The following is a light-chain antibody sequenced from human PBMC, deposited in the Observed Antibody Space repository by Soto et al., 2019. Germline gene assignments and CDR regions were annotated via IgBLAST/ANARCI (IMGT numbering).Light chain of an antibody. Sequence: DIQMTQSPSTLSASVGDRVTITCRASQSIGSWLAWYLQKPGKAPKLLIYAVSGLQSGVPSRFSGSGSGTEFTLAITSLQPDDFATYYCQQYNDSPFTFGPGTKVDIK. J-gene: IGKJ3*01. V-gene: IGKV1-5*01. CDR3: QQYNDSPFT. CDR1: QSIGSW. CDR2: AVS.